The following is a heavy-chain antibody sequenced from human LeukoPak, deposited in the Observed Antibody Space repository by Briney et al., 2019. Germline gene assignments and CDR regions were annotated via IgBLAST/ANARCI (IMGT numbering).Heavy chain of an antibody. CDR1: GFTFSSYS. V-gene: IGHV3-21*01. J-gene: IGHJ4*02. CDR2: ISSSSSYI. Sequence: GGSLRLSCAASGFTFSSYSMNWVRQAPGKGLEWVSSISSSSSYIYYADSVKGRFTIPRDNAKNSLYLQMNSLRAEDTAVYYCARGFDTQGDYFDYWGQGTLVTVSS. CDR3: ARGFDTQGDYFDY.